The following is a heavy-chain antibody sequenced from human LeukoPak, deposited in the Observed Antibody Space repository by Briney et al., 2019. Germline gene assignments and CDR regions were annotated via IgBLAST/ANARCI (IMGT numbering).Heavy chain of an antibody. D-gene: IGHD3-3*01. CDR1: GGSFSGYY. J-gene: IGHJ3*02. CDR3: ARAAITIFGVVIIPEGAFDI. Sequence: SETLSLTCAVYGGSFSGYYWSWIRQPPGKGLEWIGEINHSGSTNYNPSLKSRVTISVDTSKNQFSLKLSSVTAADTAVYYCARAAITIFGVVIIPEGAFDIWGQGTMVTVSS. CDR2: INHSGST. V-gene: IGHV4-34*01.